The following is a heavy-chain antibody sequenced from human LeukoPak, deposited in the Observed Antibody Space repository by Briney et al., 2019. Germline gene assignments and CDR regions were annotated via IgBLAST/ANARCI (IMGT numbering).Heavy chain of an antibody. CDR3: ARPRTAVVMGDDAFDI. D-gene: IGHD4-23*01. Sequence: ASVKVSCKASGYTFTGYYMHWVRQAPGQGLEWMGWINPNSGGTNYAQKFQGRVTMTRDTSISTAYMELSRLRSDDTAAYYCARPRTAVVMGDDAFDIWGQGTMVTVSS. CDR1: GYTFTGYY. CDR2: INPNSGGT. J-gene: IGHJ3*02. V-gene: IGHV1-2*02.